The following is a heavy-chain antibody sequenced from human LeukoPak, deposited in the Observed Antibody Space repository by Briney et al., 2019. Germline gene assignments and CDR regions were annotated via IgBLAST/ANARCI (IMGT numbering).Heavy chain of an antibody. CDR2: IKQDGSEK. CDR1: GFTFSSYW. J-gene: IGHJ3*02. V-gene: IGHV3-7*01. Sequence: GGSLRLPCAASGFTFSSYWMSWVRQAPGKGLEWVANIKQDGSEKYYVDSVKGRFTISRDNAKNSLYLQMNSLRAEDTAVYYCARDLEWSRRKQRLTPAAFDIWGQGTMVTVSS. CDR3: ARDLEWSRRKQRLTPAAFDI. D-gene: IGHD3-3*01.